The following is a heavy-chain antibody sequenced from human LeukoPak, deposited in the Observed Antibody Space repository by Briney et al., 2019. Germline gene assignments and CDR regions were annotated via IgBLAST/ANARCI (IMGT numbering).Heavy chain of an antibody. J-gene: IGHJ4*02. Sequence: GGSLRLSCAASGFTFSSYAMSWVRQAPGKGLEWVSAISGSGGSTYYADSVKGRFTISRDNSKNTLYLQMNSLRAEDTAVYYCAKDSYEYSSSSLIDYWGQGTLVTVSS. D-gene: IGHD6-6*01. V-gene: IGHV3-23*01. CDR1: GFTFSSYA. CDR2: ISGSGGST. CDR3: AKDSYEYSSSSLIDY.